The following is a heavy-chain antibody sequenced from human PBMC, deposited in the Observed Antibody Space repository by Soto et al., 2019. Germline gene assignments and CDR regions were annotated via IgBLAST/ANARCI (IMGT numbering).Heavy chain of an antibody. V-gene: IGHV5-10-1*01. CDR3: ARPGAMVSPAGMDV. J-gene: IGHJ6*02. Sequence: GESLKISCKGSGYSFTSYWISWVRQMPGKVLEWMGRIDPSDSYTNYSPSFQGHVTISADKSISTAYLQWSSLKASDTAMYYCARPGAMVSPAGMDVWGQGXTVTVYS. D-gene: IGHD5-18*01. CDR2: IDPSDSYT. CDR1: GYSFTSYW.